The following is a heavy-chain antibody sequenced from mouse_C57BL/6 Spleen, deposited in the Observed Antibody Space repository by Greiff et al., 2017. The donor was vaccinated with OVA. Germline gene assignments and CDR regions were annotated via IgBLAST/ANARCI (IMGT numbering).Heavy chain of an antibody. J-gene: IGHJ1*03. D-gene: IGHD1-1*01. Sequence: QVQLQQPGAELVMPGASVKLSCKASGYTFTSYWMHWVKQRPGQGLEWIGELDPSDSYTNYNQKFKGKSTLTVDKSSSTAYMQLSSLTSEDSAVYYCARRPFITTVVAHWYFDVWGTGTTVTVSS. CDR3: ARRPFITTVVAHWYFDV. CDR2: LDPSDSYT. V-gene: IGHV1-69*01. CDR1: GYTFTSYW.